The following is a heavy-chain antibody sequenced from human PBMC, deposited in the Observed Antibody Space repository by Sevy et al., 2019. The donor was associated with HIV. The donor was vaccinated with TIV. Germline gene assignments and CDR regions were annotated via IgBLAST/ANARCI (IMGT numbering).Heavy chain of an antibody. Sequence: SETLSLTCTVSGGSMSAYYWSWIRQPPGKGLEYLGYIYHTGSTNYNPALKSRVTISVDTSKNQFSLKLSSVTAADTAVYYCARAPPVRSGDDSLNWFDPWGQGALVTVSS. D-gene: IGHD5-12*01. J-gene: IGHJ5*02. V-gene: IGHV4-59*01. CDR1: GGSMSAYY. CDR2: IYHTGST. CDR3: ARAPPVRSGDDSLNWFDP.